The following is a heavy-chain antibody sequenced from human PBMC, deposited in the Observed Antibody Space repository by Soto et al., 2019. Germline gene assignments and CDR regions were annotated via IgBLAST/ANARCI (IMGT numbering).Heavy chain of an antibody. Sequence: QVQLVQSGPEVKKPGASVKLSCKASGYTFTGHYMCWVRQAPGQGLEWMGIINPSGGSTNYAQKFQGRVTMTRDTSTSTVYMELTSLRSDDTAVYFCARDGSTYLDQWGQGTLVTVSS. CDR3: ARDGSTYLDQ. V-gene: IGHV1-46*01. J-gene: IGHJ4*02. CDR1: GYTFTGHY. CDR2: INPSGGST.